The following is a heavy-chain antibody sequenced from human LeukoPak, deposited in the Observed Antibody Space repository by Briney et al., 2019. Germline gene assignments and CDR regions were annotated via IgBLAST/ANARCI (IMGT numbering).Heavy chain of an antibody. D-gene: IGHD3-3*01. Sequence: PGGSLRLSCAASGFTFSSYEMNWVRQAPGKGLEFISYISNRGSIIYYADSVKGRFTISRDNAKNSLYLQMNSLRAEDTAVYYCARDGENYDFWSGYSNWFDPWGQGTLVTVSS. CDR3: ARDGENYDFWSGYSNWFDP. CDR2: ISNRGSII. CDR1: GFTFSSYE. J-gene: IGHJ5*02. V-gene: IGHV3-48*03.